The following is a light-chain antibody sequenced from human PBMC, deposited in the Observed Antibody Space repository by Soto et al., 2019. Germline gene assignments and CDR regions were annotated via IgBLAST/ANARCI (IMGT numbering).Light chain of an antibody. Sequence: QSVLTQPPSVSGAPGQRVTISCTGSSCNIGAGYDVHWYQQLPGTAPKILIYGNSNRPSGVPDRFSGSKSGTSASLAITGLQADDEADYYCQSFDSSLSIAFGGGTKLTVL. V-gene: IGLV1-40*01. CDR3: QSFDSSLSIA. CDR1: SCNIGAGYD. CDR2: GNS. J-gene: IGLJ2*01.